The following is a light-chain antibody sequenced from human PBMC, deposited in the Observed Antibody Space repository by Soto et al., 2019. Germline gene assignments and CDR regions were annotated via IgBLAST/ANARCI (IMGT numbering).Light chain of an antibody. CDR2: DDS. V-gene: IGLV3-21*02. J-gene: IGLJ3*02. CDR1: NIGRKS. Sequence: SYELTQPPSVSVPPGQPARITCGGNNIGRKSVHWYQQRPGQAPVLAVYDDSDRPSGIPERFSGSNSGSTATLTISWVEVGDEADYYCQVWDSASDQRVFGGGTKLTVL. CDR3: QVWDSASDQRV.